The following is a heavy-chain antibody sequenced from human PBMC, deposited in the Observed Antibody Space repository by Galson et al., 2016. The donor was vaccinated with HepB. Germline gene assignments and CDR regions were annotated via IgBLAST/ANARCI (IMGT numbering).Heavy chain of an antibody. V-gene: IGHV3-9*01. D-gene: IGHD3-16*01. CDR3: ATDVRGGASDI. CDR1: GFGFDDFA. CDR2: ISWSGNSI. Sequence: SLRLSCAASGFGFDDFAMHWVRQAPGKGLEWVSGISWSGNSIAYADPVKGRFTISRDNAQNSLYLQMRSLRAEDTAVYYCATDVRGGASDIWGQGTMVTVSS. J-gene: IGHJ3*02.